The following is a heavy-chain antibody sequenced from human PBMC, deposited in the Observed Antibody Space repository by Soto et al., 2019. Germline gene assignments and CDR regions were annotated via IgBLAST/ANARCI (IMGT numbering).Heavy chain of an antibody. J-gene: IGHJ3*02. CDR1: GGSISSGGYY. Sequence: QVQLQESGPGLVKPSQTLSLTCTVSGGSISSGGYYWSWIRQHPGKGLEWIGYIYYSGSTYYNPSLKSRVTISVDTSKNQFSLKLSSVTAADTAVYYCARDGSIAAAGTPQGRAFDIWGQGTMVTVSS. CDR3: ARDGSIAAAGTPQGRAFDI. D-gene: IGHD6-13*01. CDR2: IYYSGST. V-gene: IGHV4-31*03.